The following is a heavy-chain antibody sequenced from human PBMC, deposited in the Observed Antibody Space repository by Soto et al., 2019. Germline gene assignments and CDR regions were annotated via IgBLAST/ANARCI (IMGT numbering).Heavy chain of an antibody. Sequence: QVQLVQSGAEVKKPGSSVKVSCKASGGTFSSYAISWVRQAPGQGLEWMGGIIPIFGTANYAQKFQGRVTITADESTSTAYMELSSLRSEDTAVYYCASSIKEWELLLYAFDIWGQGTMVTVSS. V-gene: IGHV1-69*01. CDR1: GGTFSSYA. D-gene: IGHD1-26*01. CDR2: IIPIFGTA. CDR3: ASSIKEWELLLYAFDI. J-gene: IGHJ3*02.